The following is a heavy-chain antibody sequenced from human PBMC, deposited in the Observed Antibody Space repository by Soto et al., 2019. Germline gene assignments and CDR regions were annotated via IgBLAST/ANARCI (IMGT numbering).Heavy chain of an antibody. Sequence: SETLSLTCTVSGGSISSGGYYWSWICQHPGKGLEWIGYIYYSGSTYYNPSLKSRVTISVDTSKNQFSLKLSSVTAADTAVYYCAREKPSQGYCSGGSCYRGCAFDIWGQGTMVTVSS. CDR1: GGSISSGGYY. CDR2: IYYSGST. J-gene: IGHJ3*02. V-gene: IGHV4-31*03. CDR3: AREKPSQGYCSGGSCYRGCAFDI. D-gene: IGHD2-15*01.